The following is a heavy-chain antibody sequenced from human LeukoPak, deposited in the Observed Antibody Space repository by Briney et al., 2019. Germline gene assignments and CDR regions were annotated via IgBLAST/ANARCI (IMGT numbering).Heavy chain of an antibody. D-gene: IGHD3-9*01. CDR2: IKQDGSEK. Sequence: PGGSLRLSCAASGFTFSSLWMSWVRQAPGKGLEWVANIKQDGSEKYYVDYVKGRFTISRDNAKNSLYLQMNSLRAEDTAVYYCTRDYSLDWLYDNWGQGTLVTVSS. CDR3: TRDYSLDWLYDN. V-gene: IGHV3-7*01. J-gene: IGHJ4*02. CDR1: GFTFSSLW.